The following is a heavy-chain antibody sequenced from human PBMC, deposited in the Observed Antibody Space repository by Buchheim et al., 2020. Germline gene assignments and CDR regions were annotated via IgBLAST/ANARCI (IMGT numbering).Heavy chain of an antibody. CDR3: AGGGDWPGRYYFDH. CDR2: FYYSGTT. Sequence: QLQLQESGPGLVKPSETLSLTCAVSGGSITSDSYYWGWIRQPPGKGLEWIGSFYYSGTTYYSPSLKSRVTISVDTSQNQFSLKLTSVTAADTAVYYCAGGGDWPGRYYFDHWGKGTL. D-gene: IGHD2-21*02. J-gene: IGHJ4*02. CDR1: GGSITSDSYY. V-gene: IGHV4-39*01.